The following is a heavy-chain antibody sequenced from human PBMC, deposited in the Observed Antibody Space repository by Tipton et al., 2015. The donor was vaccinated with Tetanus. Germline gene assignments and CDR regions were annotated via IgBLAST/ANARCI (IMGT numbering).Heavy chain of an antibody. D-gene: IGHD6-19*01. Sequence: TLSLTCTVSGDSISSSDYYWGWIRQPSGKGLEWIGSIYHTGNTYYNPSLKSRATVSVDTAKNQFSLMLSSVTSRDTAVYYCATVPTIAVTGTALGGYWGQGTLVTVSS. CDR2: IYHTGNT. J-gene: IGHJ4*02. CDR1: GDSISSSDYY. CDR3: ATVPTIAVTGTALGGY. V-gene: IGHV4-39*01.